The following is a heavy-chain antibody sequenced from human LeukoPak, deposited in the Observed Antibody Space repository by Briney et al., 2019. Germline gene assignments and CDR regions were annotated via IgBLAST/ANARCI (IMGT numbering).Heavy chain of an antibody. Sequence: GGSLRLSCAASGVTFSSYNVNWVRQAPGKGLEWVSGISGSGGYTHYADSVKGRITISRDNSKNTLYLQMNSLRAEDTAVYYCAKVKDSGGYYHFDYWGQGTQVTVSS. CDR2: ISGSGGYT. CDR3: AKVKDSGGYYHFDY. CDR1: GVTFSSYN. J-gene: IGHJ4*02. V-gene: IGHV3-23*01. D-gene: IGHD3-22*01.